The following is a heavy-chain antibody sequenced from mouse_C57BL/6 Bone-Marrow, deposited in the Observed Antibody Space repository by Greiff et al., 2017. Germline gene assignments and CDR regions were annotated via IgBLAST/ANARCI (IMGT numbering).Heavy chain of an antibody. CDR2: IYPRSGNT. Sequence: QVQLQQSGAELARPGASVKLSCKASGYTFTSYGISWVKQRTGQGLEWIGEIYPRSGNTYYNEKFKGKATLTADKSSSTAYMGLRSLTSEDSAVYFCAIPRLYGSSFDVWGTGTTVTVSS. D-gene: IGHD1-1*01. CDR1: GYTFTSYG. CDR3: AIPRLYGSSFDV. J-gene: IGHJ1*03. V-gene: IGHV1-81*01.